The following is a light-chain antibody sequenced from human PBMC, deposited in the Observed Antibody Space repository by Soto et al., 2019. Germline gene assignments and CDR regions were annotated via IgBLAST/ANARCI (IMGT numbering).Light chain of an antibody. CDR1: QSVSSI. J-gene: IGKJ3*01. Sequence: EIVITQTPATLSVSPGERATLSCRASQSVSSILAWYQQKPGQAPRLLIYGASTRATGIPARFSGSGSGTEFTLTISSLQSEDFAVYYCLQYNNWPFTFGPGTKVDIK. V-gene: IGKV3-15*01. CDR2: GAS. CDR3: LQYNNWPFT.